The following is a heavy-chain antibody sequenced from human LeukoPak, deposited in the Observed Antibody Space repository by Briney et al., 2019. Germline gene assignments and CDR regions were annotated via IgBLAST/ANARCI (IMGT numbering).Heavy chain of an antibody. D-gene: IGHD5-12*01. CDR3: AHRPETSGPRYAYDI. Sequence: SGPTLVKPTRTLTLSCTFSGCSLTTTGAAVGWIRQPPGKALEWIALISWNDNKRYSPSLKSRLTISKDASKNQVVLTMTNMDPVDTSTYYCAHRPETSGPRYAYDIWGQGTMVTVSS. CDR2: ISWNDNK. V-gene: IGHV2-5*01. CDR1: GCSLTTTGAA. J-gene: IGHJ3*02.